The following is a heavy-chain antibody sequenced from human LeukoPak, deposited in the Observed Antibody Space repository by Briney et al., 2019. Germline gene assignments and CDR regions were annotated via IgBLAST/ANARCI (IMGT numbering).Heavy chain of an antibody. J-gene: IGHJ4*02. D-gene: IGHD3-22*01. CDR2: INHSGST. CDR3: ARGGDSSGYYHVDY. Sequence: SETLSLTCAGYGGSFSGYYWSWIRQPPGKGLEWIGEINHSGSTNYNPSLKSRVTISVDTSKNQFSLKLSSVTAADTAVYYCARGGDSSGYYHVDYWGQGTLVTVSS. CDR1: GGSFSGYY. V-gene: IGHV4-34*01.